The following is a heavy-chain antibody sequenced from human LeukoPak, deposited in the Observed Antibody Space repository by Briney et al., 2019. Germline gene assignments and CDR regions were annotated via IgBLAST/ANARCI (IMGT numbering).Heavy chain of an antibody. V-gene: IGHV1-69*05. J-gene: IGHJ4*02. CDR3: ARDPGFYGGNSFVFYY. Sequence: SVKVSCKASGGTFSSYAISWVRQAPGQGLEWMGRIIPIFGTANYAPKFQGRVTITTDESTSTAYMELSSLRSEDTAVYYCARDPGFYGGNSFVFYYWGQGTLVTVSS. CDR2: IIPIFGTA. D-gene: IGHD4-23*01. CDR1: GGTFSSYA.